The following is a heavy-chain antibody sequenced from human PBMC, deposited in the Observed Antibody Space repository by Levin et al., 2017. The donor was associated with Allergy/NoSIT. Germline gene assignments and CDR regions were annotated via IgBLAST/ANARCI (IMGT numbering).Heavy chain of an antibody. D-gene: IGHD2-15*01. V-gene: IGHV3-30-3*01. CDR1: GFTFSSYA. CDR2: ISYDGSNK. Sequence: LSLTCAASGFTFSSYAMHWVRQAPGKGLEWVAVISYDGSNKYYADSVKGRFTISRDNSKNTLYLQMNSLRAEDTAVYYCARDFYSDYYYGMDVWGQGTTVTVSS. J-gene: IGHJ6*02. CDR3: ARDFYSDYYYGMDV.